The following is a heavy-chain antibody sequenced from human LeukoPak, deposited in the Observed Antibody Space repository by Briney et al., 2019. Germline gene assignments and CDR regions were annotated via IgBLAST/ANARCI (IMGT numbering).Heavy chain of an antibody. CDR2: IYTSGST. V-gene: IGHV4-4*07. CDR1: GGSIGSYY. D-gene: IGHD4-11*01. J-gene: IGHJ4*02. CDR3: ATSRGYSNYYFDY. Sequence: PSETLSLTCTVSGGSIGSYYWSWIRQPAGKGLEWIGRIYTSGSTNYNPSLKSRVTMSVDTSKNQFSLKLTSVTAADTAVYYCATSRGYSNYYFDYWGQGTLVTVSS.